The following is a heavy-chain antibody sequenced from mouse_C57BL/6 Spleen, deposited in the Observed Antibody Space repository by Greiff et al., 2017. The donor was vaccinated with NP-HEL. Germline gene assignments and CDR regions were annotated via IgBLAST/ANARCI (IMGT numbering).Heavy chain of an antibody. Sequence: VQLQQSGAELVRPGSSVKLSCKASGYTFTSYWMDWVKQRPGQGLEWIGNIYPSDSETHYNQKFKDKATLTVDKSSSTAYMQLSSLTSEDSAVYYCARRVYYCGSSYAMDYWGQGTSVTVSS. V-gene: IGHV1-61*01. CDR1: GYTFTSYW. CDR2: IYPSDSET. J-gene: IGHJ4*01. CDR3: ARRVYYCGSSYAMDY. D-gene: IGHD1-1*01.